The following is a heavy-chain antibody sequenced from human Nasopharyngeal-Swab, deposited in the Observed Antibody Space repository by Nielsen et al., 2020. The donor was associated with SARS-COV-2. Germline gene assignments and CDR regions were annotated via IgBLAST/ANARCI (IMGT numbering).Heavy chain of an antibody. V-gene: IGHV1-18*01. CDR1: GYTFTSYG. CDR2: ISAYNGNT. Sequence: ASVKVSCKASGYTFTSYGISWVRQAPGQGLEWMGWISAYNGNTNYAQKSQGRVTISTDTSTSTAYMELRSLRSDDTAVYYCARIDYGGNFGQNGFGVNDYWGQGTLVTVSS. D-gene: IGHD4-23*01. CDR3: ARIDYGGNFGQNGFGVNDY. J-gene: IGHJ4*02.